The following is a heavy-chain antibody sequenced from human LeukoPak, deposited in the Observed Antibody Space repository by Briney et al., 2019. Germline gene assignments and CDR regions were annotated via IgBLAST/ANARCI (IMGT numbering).Heavy chain of an antibody. CDR2: ISSSSSYI. CDR1: GFTFSSYN. J-gene: IGHJ5*02. D-gene: IGHD5-24*01. V-gene: IGHV3-21*01. Sequence: GGSLRLSCAASGFTFSSYNMNWVRQAPGKGLEWVSSISSSSSYIYYADSVKGRFTISRDNAKNSLYLQMNSLRAEDTAVYYCAKSVEMASLDWFDPWGQGTLVTVSS. CDR3: AKSVEMASLDWFDP.